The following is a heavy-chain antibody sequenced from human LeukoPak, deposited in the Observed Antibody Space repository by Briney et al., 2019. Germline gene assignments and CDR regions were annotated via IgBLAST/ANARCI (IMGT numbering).Heavy chain of an antibody. J-gene: IGHJ4*02. CDR2: ISAYNGNT. Sequence: ASVKVSCRASGYTFTSYGISWVRQAPGQGLEWMGWISAYNGNTNYAQKLQGRVTMTTDTSTSTAYMELRSLRSDDTAVYYCARDRIGGEDNYECWLDYWGQGTLVTVSS. CDR1: GYTFTSYG. V-gene: IGHV1-18*01. D-gene: IGHD4-11*01. CDR3: ARDRIGGEDNYECWLDY.